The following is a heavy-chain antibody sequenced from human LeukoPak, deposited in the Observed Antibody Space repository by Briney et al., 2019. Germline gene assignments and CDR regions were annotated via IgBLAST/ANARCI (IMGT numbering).Heavy chain of an antibody. D-gene: IGHD3-22*01. CDR3: TTDIPMIAAFDI. Sequence: GGSLRLSCAASGFTFSNAWVSCVRQAPGKWIEWVGRIKSKTDGGTTDYAAPVKGRFTISRDDSKNTLYLQMNSLKIEDTAVYYCTTDIPMIAAFDIWGQGTVVTVSS. V-gene: IGHV3-15*01. CDR2: IKSKTDGGTT. J-gene: IGHJ3*02. CDR1: GFTFSNAW.